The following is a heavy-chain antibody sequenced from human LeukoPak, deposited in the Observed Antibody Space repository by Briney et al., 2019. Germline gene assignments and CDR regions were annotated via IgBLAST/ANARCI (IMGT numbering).Heavy chain of an antibody. Sequence: GRSLRLSCAASGFTFSSYGVHWVRQAPGKGLEWVAVISYDGSNKYYADSVKGRFTISRDNSKNTLYLQMNSLRAEDTAVYYCAKGIAVDYWGQGTLVTVSS. J-gene: IGHJ4*02. CDR3: AKGIAVDY. D-gene: IGHD6-13*01. V-gene: IGHV3-30*18. CDR1: GFTFSSYG. CDR2: ISYDGSNK.